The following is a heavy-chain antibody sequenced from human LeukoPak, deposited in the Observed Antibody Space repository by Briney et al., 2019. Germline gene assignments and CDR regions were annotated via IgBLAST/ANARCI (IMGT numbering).Heavy chain of an antibody. CDR2: IKQDGSEK. D-gene: IGHD2-2*02. J-gene: IGHJ6*03. CDR1: GSTLSSYW. Sequence: GGSLRLSCAASGSTLSSYWMSWVRQAPGKGLEWVANIKQDGSEKYYVDSVKGRFTISRDNAKNSLYLQMNSLRAEDTAVYYCARGIGYCSSTSCYMDDYYYYYMDVWGKGTTVTVSS. V-gene: IGHV3-7*01. CDR3: ARGIGYCSSTSCYMDDYYYYYMDV.